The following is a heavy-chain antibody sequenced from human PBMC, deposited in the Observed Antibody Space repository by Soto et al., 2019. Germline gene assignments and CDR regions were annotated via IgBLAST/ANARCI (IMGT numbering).Heavy chain of an antibody. CDR3: ARDSVTMTVVIMNGFDI. J-gene: IGHJ3*02. CDR2: ISAYNGDR. CDR1: GYTFTSYG. V-gene: IGHV1-18*01. Sequence: GASVKXSCKASGYTFTSYGISWVRQAPGQGLEWMGWISAYNGDRNYAQKFQGRVTMTTDTSTSTAYMELRSLRSDDTAVYYCARDSVTMTVVIMNGFDIWGQGTMVTVSS. D-gene: IGHD3-22*01.